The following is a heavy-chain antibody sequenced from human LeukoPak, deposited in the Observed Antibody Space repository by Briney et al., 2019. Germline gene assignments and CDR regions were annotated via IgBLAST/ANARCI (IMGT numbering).Heavy chain of an antibody. D-gene: IGHD3-10*01. V-gene: IGHV4-30-4*01. Sequence: SETLSLTCTVSGGSISSGDYYWSWIRQPPGKGLEWIGYIYYSGSTYYNPSLKSRVTISVDTSKNQFSLKLGSVTAADTAVYYCAGLTYYYGSGRVHHFDPWGQGTLVTVSS. CDR2: IYYSGST. CDR1: GGSISSGDYY. J-gene: IGHJ5*02. CDR3: AGLTYYYGSGRVHHFDP.